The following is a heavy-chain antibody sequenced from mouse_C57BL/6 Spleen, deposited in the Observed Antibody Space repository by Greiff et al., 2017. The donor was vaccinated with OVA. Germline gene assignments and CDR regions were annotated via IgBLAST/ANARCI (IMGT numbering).Heavy chain of an antibody. J-gene: IGHJ1*03. CDR1: GFTFSSYT. V-gene: IGHV5-9*01. CDR3: ARQEGTYYDYDGGYFDV. CDR2: ISGGGGNT. Sequence: EVMLVESGGGLVKPGGSLKLSCAASGFTFSSYTMSWVRQTPEKRLEWVATISGGGGNTYYPDSVKGRFTISRDNAKNTLYLQMSSLRSEDTALYYCARQEGTYYDYDGGYFDVWGTGTTVTVSS. D-gene: IGHD2-4*01.